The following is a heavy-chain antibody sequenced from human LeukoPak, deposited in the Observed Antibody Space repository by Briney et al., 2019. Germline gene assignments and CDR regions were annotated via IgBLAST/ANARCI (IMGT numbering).Heavy chain of an antibody. CDR3: AKVRLGSGYYGLGG. Sequence: PGRSLRLSCAASGFDFRTYGMHWVRQAPGKGLEWVAVIWYDGSNKDYADSVKGRFTISRDNSKNTLYLQMNSLRVEDTAVYYCAKVRLGSGYYGLGGWGQGTTGTGSS. V-gene: IGHV3-30*18. CDR1: GFDFRTYG. D-gene: IGHD3-10*01. J-gene: IGHJ6*02. CDR2: IWYDGSNK.